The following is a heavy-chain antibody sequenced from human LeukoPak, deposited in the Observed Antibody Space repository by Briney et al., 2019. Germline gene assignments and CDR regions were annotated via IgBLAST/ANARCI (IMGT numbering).Heavy chain of an antibody. CDR1: GFTFRSYG. CDR3: ARETPNRYSSGPLDY. D-gene: IGHD6-19*01. Sequence: PGGSLRLSCVASGFTFRSYGMHWVRQAPGKGLEWVAVIWYDGSNKYYADSVKGRFTISRDNSKNTLYLQMNSLRAEDTAVYYCARETPNRYSSGPLDYWGQGTLVTVSS. J-gene: IGHJ4*02. V-gene: IGHV3-33*01. CDR2: IWYDGSNK.